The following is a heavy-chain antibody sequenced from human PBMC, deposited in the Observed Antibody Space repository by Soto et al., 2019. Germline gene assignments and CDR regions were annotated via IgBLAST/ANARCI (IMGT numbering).Heavy chain of an antibody. CDR3: VRAAYDSSSGDY. CDR2: ISTYNGRT. J-gene: IGHJ4*02. D-gene: IGHD6-6*01. Sequence: ASVKVSCKASGYTFTTYGIIWVRQAPGQGLEWMGWISTYNGRTHYAQNLQGRATMTTDTSTTTAYMEVRSLRFDDSAVYYCVRAAYDSSSGDYWGPGTLVTVSS. V-gene: IGHV1-18*01. CDR1: GYTFTTYG.